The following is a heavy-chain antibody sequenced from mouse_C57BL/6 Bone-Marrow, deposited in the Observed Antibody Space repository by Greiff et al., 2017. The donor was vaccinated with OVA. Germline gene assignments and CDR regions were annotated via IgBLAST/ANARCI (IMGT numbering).Heavy chain of an antibody. D-gene: IGHD1-1*01. Sequence: VQLQQSGPGLVAPSQSLSITCTVSGFSLTSYGVSWVRQPPGKGLEWLGVIWGDGSTHSHSALISRLSISKDNSQSQVFLKLNSLQTDDTATYYCAIITTGRSWFAYWGQGTLVTVSA. CDR2: IWGDGST. CDR1: GFSLTSYG. J-gene: IGHJ3*01. V-gene: IGHV2-3*01. CDR3: AIITTGRSWFAY.